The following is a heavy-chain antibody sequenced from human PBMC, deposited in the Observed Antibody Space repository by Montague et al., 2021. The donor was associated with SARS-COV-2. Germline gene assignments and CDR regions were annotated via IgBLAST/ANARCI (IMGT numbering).Heavy chain of an antibody. CDR2: MYYSGST. J-gene: IGHJ6*02. D-gene: IGHD3-10*01. V-gene: IGHV4-39*07. Sequence: SETLSLTCTVPGGSIRSRNYYWGWFRQPPGKGLEWIGNMYYSGSTYYNPSLKSRVTISIDTSKNQFSLKLSSVTAADTAVYYCARDDIVLQGVTKGMDVWGQGTTVTVSS. CDR1: GGSIRSRNYY. CDR3: ARDDIVLQGVTKGMDV.